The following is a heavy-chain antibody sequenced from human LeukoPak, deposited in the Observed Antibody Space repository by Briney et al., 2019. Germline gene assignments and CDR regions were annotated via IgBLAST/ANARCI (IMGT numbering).Heavy chain of an antibody. Sequence: ASVKVSCKASGYTFTGYYMHWVRQAPGQGLEWMGWINPNSGGTNYAQKFQGRVTMTRDTSISTAYMELSRLRSDDTAVYYCARDIGREVDFWSGYPTPPLYYFDYWGQGTLVTVSS. V-gene: IGHV1-2*02. J-gene: IGHJ4*02. CDR3: ARDIGREVDFWSGYPTPPLYYFDY. CDR1: GYTFTGYY. D-gene: IGHD3-3*01. CDR2: INPNSGGT.